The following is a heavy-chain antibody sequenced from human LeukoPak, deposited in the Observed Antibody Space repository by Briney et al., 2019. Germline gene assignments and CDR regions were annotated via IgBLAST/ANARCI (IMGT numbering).Heavy chain of an antibody. CDR3: ARERELLRYFDWLLEYDY. CDR1: GYILTELS. CDR2: ISAYNGNT. D-gene: IGHD3-9*01. Sequence: ASVKVSCKVSGYILTELSMHWVRQAPGQGLEWMRWISAYNGNTIYAQKLQGRVTMTTDTSTSTAYMELRSLRSDDTAVYYCARERELLRYFDWLLEYDYWGQGTLVTVSS. V-gene: IGHV1-18*01. J-gene: IGHJ4*02.